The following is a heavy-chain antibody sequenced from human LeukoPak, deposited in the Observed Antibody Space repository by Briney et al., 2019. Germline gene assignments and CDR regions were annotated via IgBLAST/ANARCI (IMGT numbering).Heavy chain of an antibody. J-gene: IGHJ4*02. CDR3: ARDFRITYYYGSGSYYLDY. CDR1: GFTFSSYW. CDR2: IKQDGSEK. V-gene: IGHV3-7*01. D-gene: IGHD3-10*01. Sequence: GGSLRLSXAASGFTFSSYWMSWVRQAPGKGLEWVANIKQDGSEKYYVDSVKGRFTISRDNAKNSLYLQMDSLRAEDTAVYYCARDFRITYYYGSGSYYLDYWGQGTLVTVSS.